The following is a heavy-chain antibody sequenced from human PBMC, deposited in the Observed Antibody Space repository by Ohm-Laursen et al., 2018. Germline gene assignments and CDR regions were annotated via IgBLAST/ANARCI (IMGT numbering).Heavy chain of an antibody. CDR3: ARVGIAARPFTGMDV. V-gene: IGHV1-46*01. D-gene: IGHD6-6*01. CDR2: INPSGGRT. Sequence: ASVKVSCNASGYTFTNFYVHWVRQAPGQGLEWMGIINPSGGRTDNAQKFQGRVTMTRDTSTSTVYMELSSLTSGDTAVYYCARVGIAARPFTGMDVWGQGTTVTVSS. CDR1: GYTFTNFY. J-gene: IGHJ6*02.